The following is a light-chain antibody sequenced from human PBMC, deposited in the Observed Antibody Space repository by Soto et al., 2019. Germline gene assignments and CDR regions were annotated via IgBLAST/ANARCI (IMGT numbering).Light chain of an antibody. J-gene: IGKJ2*01. CDR2: DAS. CDR3: QQYNSYQYT. V-gene: IGKV1-5*01. CDR1: QSISSW. Sequence: DIQMTQSPSTLSASVGDRVTITCRASQSISSWLAWYQQKPWKAPKLLIYDASSLESGVPSRFSGSGSGTEFTLTISSLQPDDFATYYCQQYNSYQYTFGQGTKVDIK.